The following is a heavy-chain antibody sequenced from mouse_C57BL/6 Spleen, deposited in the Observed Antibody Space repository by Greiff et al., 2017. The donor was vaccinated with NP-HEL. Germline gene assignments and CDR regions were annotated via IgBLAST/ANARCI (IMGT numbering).Heavy chain of an antibody. J-gene: IGHJ4*01. Sequence: EVQLQQSGPELVKPGASVKISCKASGYSFTDYNMNWVKQSNGKSLEWIGVINPNYGTTSYNQKFKGKATLTVDQSASTAYMQLNILTSEDSSVYYCARPVLLRYYYAMDYLGQGTSVTVSS. CDR3: ARPVLLRYYYAMDY. V-gene: IGHV1-39*01. CDR1: GYSFTDYN. D-gene: IGHD1-1*01. CDR2: INPNYGTT.